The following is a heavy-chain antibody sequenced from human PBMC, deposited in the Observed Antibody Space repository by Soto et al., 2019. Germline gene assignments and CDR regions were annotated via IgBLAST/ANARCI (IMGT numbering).Heavy chain of an antibody. J-gene: IGHJ5*02. CDR2: MNPNSGNT. CDR1: GYTFTSYD. V-gene: IGHV1-8*01. D-gene: IGHD3-3*01. Sequence: ASMKVSCKASGYTFTSYDINWVRQATGQGLEWMGWMNPNSGNTGYAQKFQGRVTMTRNTSISTAYMELSSLRSEDTAVYYCARGEYDFWSGFRFDPWGQGTLVTVSS. CDR3: ARGEYDFWSGFRFDP.